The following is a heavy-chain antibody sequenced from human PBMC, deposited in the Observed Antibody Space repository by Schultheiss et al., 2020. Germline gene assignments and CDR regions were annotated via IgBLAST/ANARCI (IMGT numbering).Heavy chain of an antibody. Sequence: GGSLRLSCAASGFTFSSYAMHWVRQAPGKGLEWVAVISYDGSNKYYADSVKGRFTISRDNSKNTLYLQMNSLRAEDTAVYYCAREGIDAYYDFWSGYYPYYFDYWGQGTLVTVYS. V-gene: IGHV3-30*01. CDR3: AREGIDAYYDFWSGYYPYYFDY. CDR1: GFTFSSYA. J-gene: IGHJ4*02. CDR2: ISYDGSNK. D-gene: IGHD3-3*01.